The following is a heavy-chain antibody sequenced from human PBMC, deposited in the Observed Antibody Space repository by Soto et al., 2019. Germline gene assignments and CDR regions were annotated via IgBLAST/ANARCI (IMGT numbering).Heavy chain of an antibody. Sequence: HPGGSLRLSCAASGFTFSSYGMHWVRQAPGKGLEWVAVIWYDGSNKYYADSVKGRFTISRDNSKNTLYLQMNSLRAEDTAVYYCARDVLYSYGLYYGMDVWGQGT. CDR3: ARDVLYSYGLYYGMDV. CDR2: IWYDGSNK. CDR1: GFTFSSYG. D-gene: IGHD5-18*01. V-gene: IGHV3-33*01. J-gene: IGHJ6*02.